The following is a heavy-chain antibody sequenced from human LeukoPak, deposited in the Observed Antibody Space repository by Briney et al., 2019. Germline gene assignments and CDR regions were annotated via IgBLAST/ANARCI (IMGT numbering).Heavy chain of an antibody. Sequence: PQTLSVTCSVSGGSINSGGFSWTWIRQPPGKGLEWIGYIYHSGSTYYNPSLKSRVTISIDMANNQFALNLRSVTAADTAIYYCGRGVEGWYFDLWGRGTLVTVSS. D-gene: IGHD5-24*01. CDR2: IYHSGST. J-gene: IGHJ2*01. V-gene: IGHV4-30-2*01. CDR3: GRGVEGWYFDL. CDR1: GGSINSGGFS.